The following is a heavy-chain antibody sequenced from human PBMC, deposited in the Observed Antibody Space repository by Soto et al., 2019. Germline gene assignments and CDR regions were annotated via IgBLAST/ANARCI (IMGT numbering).Heavy chain of an antibody. CDR2: IIPIFGTA. CDR3: ARSGSYYGSGEWYYYGMDV. V-gene: IGHV1-69*13. Sequence: SVKVSCKASGGTFSSYAISWVRQAPGQGLEWMGGIIPIFGTANYAQKFQGRVTITADESTSTAYMELSSLRSEDTAVYYCARSGSYYGSGEWYYYGMDVWGQGTTVTV. D-gene: IGHD3-10*01. CDR1: GGTFSSYA. J-gene: IGHJ6*02.